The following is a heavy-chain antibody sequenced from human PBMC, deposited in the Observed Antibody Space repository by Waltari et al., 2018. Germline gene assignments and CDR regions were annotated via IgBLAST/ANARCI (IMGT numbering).Heavy chain of an antibody. Sequence: EVQLVESGGNLIQPGGSLRLSCAASGFPVRTNSISWVRQAPGKGLEWVSIIYSGGNTYYAGSVKGRFTISRDNYKNMVYLEMNSLRAEDTVVYYCAKQSPSYTRGWYPLESWGPGTLVTVSP. J-gene: IGHJ4*02. CDR3: AKQSPSYTRGWYPLES. V-gene: IGHV3-53*01. D-gene: IGHD6-19*01. CDR2: IYSGGNT. CDR1: GFPVRTNS.